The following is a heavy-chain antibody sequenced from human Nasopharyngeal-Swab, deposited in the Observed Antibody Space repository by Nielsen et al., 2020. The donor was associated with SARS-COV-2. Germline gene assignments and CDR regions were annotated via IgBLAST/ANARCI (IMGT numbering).Heavy chain of an antibody. CDR2: IYHSGST. J-gene: IGHJ4*02. D-gene: IGHD6-19*01. CDR1: GGSISSSNW. V-gene: IGHV4-4*02. Sequence: SETLSLTCAVSGGSISSSNWWSWVRQPPGKGLEWIGAIYHSGSTNYNPSLKSRVTISVDKSKNQFSLKLSSVTAADTAVYYCASRSLGGIAVAGTGNWGQGTLVTVSS. CDR3: ASRSLGGIAVAGTGN.